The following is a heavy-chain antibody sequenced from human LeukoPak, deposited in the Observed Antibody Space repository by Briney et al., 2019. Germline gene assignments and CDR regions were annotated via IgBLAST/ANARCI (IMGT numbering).Heavy chain of an antibody. CDR2: IYSGGST. CDR3: ARAYSSGLTDY. CDR1: GFTVSSNY. D-gene: IGHD6-19*01. Sequence: PGGSLRLSCAASGFTVSSNYMSWVRQAPGKGLEWVSVIYSGGSTYYADSVKGRFTIPRDNSKNTLYLQMNSLRAEDTAVYYCARAYSSGLTDYWGQGTLVTVSS. J-gene: IGHJ4*02. V-gene: IGHV3-66*01.